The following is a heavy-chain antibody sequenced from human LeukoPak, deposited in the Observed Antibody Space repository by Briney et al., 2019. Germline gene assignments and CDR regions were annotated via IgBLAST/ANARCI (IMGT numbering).Heavy chain of an antibody. CDR1: GGSISSGGYY. CDR2: IYYSGST. D-gene: IGHD1-26*01. J-gene: IGHJ3*02. V-gene: IGHV4-31*03. Sequence: PSQTLSLTCTVSGGSISSGGYYWSWIRQHPGKGLEWIGYIYYSGSTYYNPSLKSRVTISVDTSKNQFSLKLSSVTAADTAVYYCARKSSGSDAFDIWGQGTMVTVSS. CDR3: ARKSSGSDAFDI.